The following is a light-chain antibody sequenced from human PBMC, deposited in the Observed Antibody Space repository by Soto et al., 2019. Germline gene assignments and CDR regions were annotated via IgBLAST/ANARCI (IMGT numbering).Light chain of an antibody. CDR1: QSVSSN. CDR2: GAS. Sequence: EIVIRQSPATLSVSPGERATLSCVASQSVSSNLAWYQQKPGQAPRLLIYGASTRATGIPARFSGSGSGTEFTLTISSLQSEDFAVYYCQQYNNWPKTFGQGTKVDI. V-gene: IGKV3-15*01. J-gene: IGKJ1*01. CDR3: QQYNNWPKT.